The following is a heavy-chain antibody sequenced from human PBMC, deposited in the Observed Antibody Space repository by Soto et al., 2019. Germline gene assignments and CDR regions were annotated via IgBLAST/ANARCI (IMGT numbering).Heavy chain of an antibody. CDR2: IYPGDSDT. J-gene: IGHJ3*02. CDR3: ARADTAMGVNAFDI. V-gene: IGHV5-51*01. D-gene: IGHD5-18*01. Sequence: PGESLKISCKGSGYSFTSYWIGWVRQMPGKGPERMGIIYPGDSDTRYSPSFQGQVTISADKSISTAYLQWSSLKASDTAMYYCARADTAMGVNAFDIWGQGTMVTVSS. CDR1: GYSFTSYW.